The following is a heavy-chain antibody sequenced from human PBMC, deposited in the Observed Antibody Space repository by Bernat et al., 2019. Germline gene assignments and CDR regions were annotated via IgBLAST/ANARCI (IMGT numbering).Heavy chain of an antibody. CDR1: GESFSGYY. CDR3: ARDGEQQLAY. Sequence: QVQLQQWGAGLLKPSETLSLTCAVYGESFSGYYWSWIRQPPGKGLEWIGEINHSGSTNYNPSLKSRLTISVDTSKKQFSLKLSSVTAADTAVNYCARDGEQQLAYWGQGTLVTVSS. D-gene: IGHD6-13*01. CDR2: INHSGST. V-gene: IGHV4-34*01. J-gene: IGHJ4*02.